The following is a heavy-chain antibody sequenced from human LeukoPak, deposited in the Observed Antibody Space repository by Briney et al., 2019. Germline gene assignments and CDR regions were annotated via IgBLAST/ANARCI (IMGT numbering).Heavy chain of an antibody. CDR2: ISTSSSTI. CDR1: GFTFSSYS. CDR3: ARARYSGSYGGRPYYYYGMDV. Sequence: GGSLRLSCAASGFTFSSYSMNWVRQAPGKGLEWVSYISTSSSTIYYPDSVKGRFTISRDNAKNSLYLQMNSLRAEDTAVYYCARARYSGSYGGRPYYYYGMDVWGQGTTVTVSS. J-gene: IGHJ6*02. D-gene: IGHD1-26*01. V-gene: IGHV3-48*01.